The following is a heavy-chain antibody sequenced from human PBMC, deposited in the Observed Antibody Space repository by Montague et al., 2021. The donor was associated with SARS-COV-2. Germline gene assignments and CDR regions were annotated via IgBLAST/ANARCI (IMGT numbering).Heavy chain of an antibody. Sequence: SETLSLTCAVSGASISSSHWWCWIRQPPGRGLEWMGENYHTGSTNYNPSLKSRVTISVAKSKNQFSLILSSVTAADTAVYFCARAPIVVSGNNDFDIWGQGTMVTVSS. CDR2: NYHTGST. V-gene: IGHV4-4*02. CDR3: ARAPIVVSGNNDFDI. D-gene: IGHD6-19*01. CDR1: GASISSSHW. J-gene: IGHJ3*02.